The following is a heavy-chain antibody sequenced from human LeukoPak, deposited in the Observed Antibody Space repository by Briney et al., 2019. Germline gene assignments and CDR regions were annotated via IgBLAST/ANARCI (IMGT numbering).Heavy chain of an antibody. Sequence: RPSETLSPTCAVYGGSFSGYYWSWIRQPPGKGLEWIGEINHSGSTNYNPSLKSRVTISVDTSKNQFSLKLSSVTAADTAVYYCASRPDCSGGSCYLNWFDPWGQGTLVTVSS. V-gene: IGHV4-34*01. D-gene: IGHD2-15*01. J-gene: IGHJ5*02. CDR2: INHSGST. CDR3: ASRPDCSGGSCYLNWFDP. CDR1: GGSFSGYY.